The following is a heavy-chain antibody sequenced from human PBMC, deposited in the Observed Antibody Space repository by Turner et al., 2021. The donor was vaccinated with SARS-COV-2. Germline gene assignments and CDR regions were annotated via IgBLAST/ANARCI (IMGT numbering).Heavy chain of an antibody. Sequence: QVQLQQWGAGLLKPSETLSLTCAVSGGSLSGYYWSWIRQPPGKGLEWIGEINHSGYTNYNPSLKSRVTISVDTSKNQISLKLNSVTAADTALYYCARVDIVSTNYFDPWGQGTLVTVS. CDR1: GGSLSGYY. CDR2: INHSGYT. CDR3: ARVDIVSTNYFDP. V-gene: IGHV4-34*02. J-gene: IGHJ5*02. D-gene: IGHD5-12*01.